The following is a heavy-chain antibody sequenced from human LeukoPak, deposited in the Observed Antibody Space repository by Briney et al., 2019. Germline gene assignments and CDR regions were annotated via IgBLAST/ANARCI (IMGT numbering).Heavy chain of an antibody. CDR2: IYYGGST. CDR1: GGSISSYY. Sequence: SETLSLTCTVSGGSISSYYWSCIRQPPGKGLEWIGYIYYGGSTNYNPSLKSRVTISMDTSKNHFSLKLSSVTAADTAVYYCARQGVGAFFYFHYWGQGTLVTVSS. V-gene: IGHV4-59*08. CDR3: ARQGVGAFFYFHY. J-gene: IGHJ4*02. D-gene: IGHD1-26*01.